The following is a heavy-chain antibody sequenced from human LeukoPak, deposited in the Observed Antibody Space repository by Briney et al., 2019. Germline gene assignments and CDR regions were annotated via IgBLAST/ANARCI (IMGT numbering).Heavy chain of an antibody. J-gene: IGHJ1*01. Sequence: QTGGPLRLPCAPSGYTYSSYWMHWVRQAPGKGLVGVQRNKSDGSTNYADSVKGRFTLSRDNAKNTLSPQMNSLRAEAAGVYYGARAPSEIGGYYAEYFRPWGQGTLVGVSS. D-gene: IGHD3-22*01. CDR2: NKSDGST. V-gene: IGHV3-74*01. CDR3: ARAPSEIGGYYAEYFRP. CDR1: GYTYSSYW.